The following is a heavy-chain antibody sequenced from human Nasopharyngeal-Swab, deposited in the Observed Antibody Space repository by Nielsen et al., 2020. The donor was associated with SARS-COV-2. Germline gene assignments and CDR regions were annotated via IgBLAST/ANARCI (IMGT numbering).Heavy chain of an antibody. D-gene: IGHD6-19*01. CDR2: ISSSGSTI. J-gene: IGHJ6*02. V-gene: IGHV3-11*01. CDR1: GFTFSDYY. Sequence: GESLKISCAASGFTFSDYYMSWIRPAPGKGLEWVSYISSSGSTIYHADSVKGRFPISRDNAKNSLYLQMNSLRAEDTAVYYCARGCRCGSGCYEDFYYYYGMDVWGQGTTVTVSS. CDR3: ARGCRCGSGCYEDFYYYYGMDV.